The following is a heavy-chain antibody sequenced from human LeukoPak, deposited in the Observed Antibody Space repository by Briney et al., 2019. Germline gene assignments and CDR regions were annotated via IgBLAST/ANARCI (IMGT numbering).Heavy chain of an antibody. CDR3: ASVEWFGEFSAFDY. CDR2: INSDGSST. V-gene: IGHV3-74*01. CDR1: GFTFSSYW. J-gene: IGHJ4*02. D-gene: IGHD3-10*01. Sequence: GGSLRLSCAASGFTFSSYWMHWVRQAPGKGLVWVSRINSDGSSTSYADSVKGRLTISRDNAKNTLYLQMNSLRAEDTAVYYCASVEWFGEFSAFDYWGQGTLVTVSS.